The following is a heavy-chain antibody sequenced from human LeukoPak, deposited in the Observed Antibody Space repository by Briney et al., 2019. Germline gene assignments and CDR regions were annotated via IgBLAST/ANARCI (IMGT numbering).Heavy chain of an antibody. V-gene: IGHV4-39*07. J-gene: IGHJ5*02. CDR2: IYYSGST. CDR1: GGSISSSSYY. Sequence: SETLSLTCTVSGGSISSSSYYWGWIRQPPGKGLEWIGSIYYSGSTYYNPSLKSRVTMSVDTSKNQFSLKLSSVTAADTAVYYCARGRGGGGTSNNWFDPWGQGTHVIVSS. D-gene: IGHD2-15*01. CDR3: ARGRGGGGTSNNWFDP.